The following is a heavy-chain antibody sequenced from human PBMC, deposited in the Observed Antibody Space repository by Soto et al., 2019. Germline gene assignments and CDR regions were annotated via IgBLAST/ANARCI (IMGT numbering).Heavy chain of an antibody. J-gene: IGHJ4*02. CDR2: IVAYNGNT. CDR3: ARDSYDFWSGFDY. CDR1: GFTFTSSA. V-gene: IGHV1-18*01. D-gene: IGHD3-3*01. Sequence: AASVKVSCKASGFTFTSSAVQWVRQAPGQGLEWMGWIVAYNGNTNYAQKLQGRVTMTTDTSTSTAYMELRSLRFDDTAVYYCARDSYDFWSGFDYWGQGTLVTVS.